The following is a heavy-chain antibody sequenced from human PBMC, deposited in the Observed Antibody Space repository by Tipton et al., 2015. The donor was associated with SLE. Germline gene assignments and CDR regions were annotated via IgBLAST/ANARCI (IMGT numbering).Heavy chain of an antibody. J-gene: IGHJ6*03. D-gene: IGHD1-1*01. CDR2: IYHSEST. V-gene: IGHV4-38-2*01. CDR1: DYSISSGYY. CDR3: ARGQLMGRAAPYIDV. Sequence: TLSLTCAVSDYSISSGYYWGWIRQPPGKGLEWIGNIYHSESTYYNPSLKSRVTISVDTSKNQFSLKLTSVTAADTAVYYCARGQLMGRAAPYIDVWGTGTTVIVSS.